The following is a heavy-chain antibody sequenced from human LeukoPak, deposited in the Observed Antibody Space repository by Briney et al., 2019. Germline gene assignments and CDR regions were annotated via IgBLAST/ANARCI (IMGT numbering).Heavy chain of an antibody. CDR3: AREVIAAASLYYFDY. Sequence: SETLSLTCTVSGGSISSYYWSWIRQPPGKGLEWIGYIYYSGSTNYNPSLKSRVTISVDTSKNQFSLKLSSVTAADTAVYYCAREVIAAASLYYFDYWGQGTLVTVSS. D-gene: IGHD6-13*01. V-gene: IGHV4-59*01. CDR1: GGSISSYY. J-gene: IGHJ4*02. CDR2: IYYSGST.